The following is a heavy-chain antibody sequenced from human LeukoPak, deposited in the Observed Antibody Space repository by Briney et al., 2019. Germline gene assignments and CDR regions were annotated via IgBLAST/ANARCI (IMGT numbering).Heavy chain of an antibody. D-gene: IGHD6-19*01. CDR1: GGSISSYY. Sequence: PSETLSLTCSVSGGSISSYYWSSIRQPAGKGLEWIGRIYPSGSTNYNPSLKSRVTMSLDTSKNQLSLKLSSVTAADTAVYYCARDYSAWYFDYWGQGTLVTVSS. V-gene: IGHV4-4*07. CDR2: IYPSGST. J-gene: IGHJ4*02. CDR3: ARDYSAWYFDY.